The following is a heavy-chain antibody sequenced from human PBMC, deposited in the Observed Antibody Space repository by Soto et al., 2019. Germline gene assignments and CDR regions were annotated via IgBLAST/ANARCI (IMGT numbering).Heavy chain of an antibody. D-gene: IGHD3-10*01. V-gene: IGHV4-39*01. CDR1: GGSISSSSYY. J-gene: IGHJ5*02. Sequence: SETLSLTCTVSGGSISSSSYYWGWIRQPPGKGLEWIGSIYYSGSTYYNPSVKSRVTISVDTSKNQFSLKLSSVTAADTAVYYCARQRDGYYGSGSYLFDPWGQGTLVTVSS. CDR3: ARQRDGYYGSGSYLFDP. CDR2: IYYSGST.